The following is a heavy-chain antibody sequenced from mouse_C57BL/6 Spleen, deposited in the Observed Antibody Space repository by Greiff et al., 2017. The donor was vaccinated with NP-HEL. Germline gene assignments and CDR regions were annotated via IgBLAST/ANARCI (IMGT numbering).Heavy chain of an antibody. J-gene: IGHJ2*01. CDR2: IYPGSGST. D-gene: IGHD1-2*01. Sequence: QVQLQQSGAELVKPGASVKMSCKASGYTFTSYWITWVKQRPGQGLEWIGDIYPGSGSTNYNEKFKSTATLTVDTSSSTAYMQLSSLTSGDAAVYYCARKGATADYWGQGTTLTVSS. CDR1: GYTFTSYW. CDR3: ARKGATADY. V-gene: IGHV1-55*01.